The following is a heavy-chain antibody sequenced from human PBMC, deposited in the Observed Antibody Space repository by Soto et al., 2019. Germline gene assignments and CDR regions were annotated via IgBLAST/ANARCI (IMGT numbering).Heavy chain of an antibody. Sequence: EVQLVESGGNLVQPGGSLRLSCAASGFTFSSYWMHWVRQAPGKGLVWVSRINTDGSSTSYVDSVKGRFTISRDNAKNTLYLQVNSLSGEDTAVYYCARRGQEGPGLAHWGQGTLVTVSS. J-gene: IGHJ4*02. CDR2: INTDGSST. CDR1: GFTFSSYW. CDR3: ARRGQEGPGLAH. V-gene: IGHV3-74*01.